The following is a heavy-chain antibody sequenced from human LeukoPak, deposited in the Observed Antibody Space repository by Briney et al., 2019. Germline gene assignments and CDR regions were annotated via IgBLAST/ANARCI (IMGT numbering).Heavy chain of an antibody. D-gene: IGHD6-19*01. J-gene: IGHJ3*02. Sequence: GGSLRLSCAASGFTFSGYGMHWVRQAPGKGLEWVAVISYDGSNKYYADSVKGRFTISRDNSKNTLYLQMNSLRAEDTAVYYCAKDGSSGLDAFDIWGQGTMVTVS. V-gene: IGHV3-30*18. CDR3: AKDGSSGLDAFDI. CDR1: GFTFSGYG. CDR2: ISYDGSNK.